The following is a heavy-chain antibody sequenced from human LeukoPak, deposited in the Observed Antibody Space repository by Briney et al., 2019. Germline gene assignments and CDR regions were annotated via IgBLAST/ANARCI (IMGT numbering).Heavy chain of an antibody. Sequence: GGSLRLSCAASGFIFSSYTMGWVRQVPGKGLEWVSSIGGGRTYYADSVKGRFTISRDDSKNTLSLQMNSLRGEDTALYYCTKAYTTGWSEGYLDYWGQGTLVTVSS. D-gene: IGHD6-19*01. CDR1: GFIFSSYT. CDR2: IGGGRT. V-gene: IGHV3-23*01. CDR3: TKAYTTGWSEGYLDY. J-gene: IGHJ4*02.